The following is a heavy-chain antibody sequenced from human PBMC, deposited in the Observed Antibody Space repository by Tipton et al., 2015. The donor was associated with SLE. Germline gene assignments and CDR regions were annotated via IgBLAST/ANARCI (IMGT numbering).Heavy chain of an antibody. Sequence: LSLTCAASGFTVSSNYMSWVRQAPGKGLEWVSVIYSGGSTYYADSVKGRFTISRDNSKNTLYLQMNSLRAEDTAVYYCAKDAPPGALDYWGQGTLVTVSS. J-gene: IGHJ4*02. CDR1: GFTVSSNY. D-gene: IGHD1-14*01. CDR3: AKDAPPGALDY. CDR2: IYSGGST. V-gene: IGHV3-66*02.